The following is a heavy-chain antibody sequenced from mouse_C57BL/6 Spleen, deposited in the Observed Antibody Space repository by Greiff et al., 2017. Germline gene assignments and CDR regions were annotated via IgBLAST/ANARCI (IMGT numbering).Heavy chain of an antibody. J-gene: IGHJ2*01. CDR1: GYTFTDYE. D-gene: IGHD1-1*01. V-gene: IGHV1-15*01. CDR2: IDPETGGT. Sequence: QVQLKESGAELVRPGASVTLSCKASGYTFTDYEMHWVKQTPVHGLEWIGAIDPETGGTAYNQKFKGKAILTADKSSSTAYMELRSLTSEDSAVYYCARPTYITTVVLDYWGQGTTLTVSS. CDR3: ARPTYITTVVLDY.